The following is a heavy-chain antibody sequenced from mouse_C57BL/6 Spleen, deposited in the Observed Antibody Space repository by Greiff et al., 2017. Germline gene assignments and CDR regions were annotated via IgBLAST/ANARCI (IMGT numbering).Heavy chain of an antibody. Sequence: EVKLVESEGGLVQPGSSMKLSCTASGFTFSDYYMAWVRQVPEKGLEWVANINYDGSSTYYLDSLKSRFIISRDNAKNILYLQMSSLKSEDTATYYCARDGYYVGYYAMDYWGQGTSVTVSS. CDR3: ARDGYYVGYYAMDY. D-gene: IGHD2-3*01. CDR1: GFTFSDYY. CDR2: INYDGSST. V-gene: IGHV5-16*01. J-gene: IGHJ4*01.